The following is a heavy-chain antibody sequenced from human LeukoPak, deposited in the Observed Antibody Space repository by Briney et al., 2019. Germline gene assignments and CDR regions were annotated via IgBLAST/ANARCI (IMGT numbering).Heavy chain of an antibody. V-gene: IGHV5-51*01. Sequence: GESLKISCKGSGYRFASYWIGWVRQTPGKGLEWIGIIYPGDSDTTYSPSFQGQVTISADKSISTAYLQWSSLKASDTAMYYCARRDCSGGGCYGGYWGQGTLVTVSS. D-gene: IGHD2-15*01. CDR1: GYRFASYW. CDR2: IYPGDSDT. J-gene: IGHJ4*02. CDR3: ARRDCSGGGCYGGY.